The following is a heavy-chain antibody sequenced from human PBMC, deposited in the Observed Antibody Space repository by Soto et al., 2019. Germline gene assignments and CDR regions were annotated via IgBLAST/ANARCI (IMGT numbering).Heavy chain of an antibody. J-gene: IGHJ6*02. CDR2: ISSSGSTI. D-gene: IGHD3-9*01. V-gene: IGHV3-11*01. CDR3: ARFLDWNYYYGMDV. CDR1: RFTFSDYY. Sequence: GGSLRLSCAASRFTFSDYYMSWIRQAPGKGLEWVSYISSSGSTIYYADSVKGRFTISRDNAKNSLYLQMNSLRAEDTAVYYCARFLDWNYYYGMDVWGQGTTVTVSS.